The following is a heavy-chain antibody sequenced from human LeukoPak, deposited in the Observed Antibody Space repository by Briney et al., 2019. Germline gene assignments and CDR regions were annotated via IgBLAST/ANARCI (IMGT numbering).Heavy chain of an antibody. CDR2: IYHSGST. J-gene: IGHJ4*02. D-gene: IGHD3-22*01. CDR1: GGSISSGGYY. Sequence: PSETLSLTCTVSGGSISSGGYYWSWIRQPPGKGLEWIGYIYHSGSTYYNPSLKSRVTISVDRSKNQFSLKLSSVTAADTAVYYCARDTITSSYYYDSSGRDPHWGQGTLVTVSS. V-gene: IGHV4-30-2*01. CDR3: ARDTITSSYYYDSSGRDPH.